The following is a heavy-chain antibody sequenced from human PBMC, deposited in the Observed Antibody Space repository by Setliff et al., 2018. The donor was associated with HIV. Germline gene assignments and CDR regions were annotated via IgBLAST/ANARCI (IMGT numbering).Heavy chain of an antibody. Sequence: ASVKVSCKASGGTFSSYAISWVRQAPGQGLEWMGWINIYSGSTNYAQNFQGRATVTRDTSVNTAFMELSNLRSDDTAVYYCARGYRTTDILSSGYMDVWGKGTTVTVSS. D-gene: IGHD3-9*01. CDR2: INIYSGST. J-gene: IGHJ6*03. CDR3: ARGYRTTDILSSGYMDV. V-gene: IGHV1-2*02. CDR1: GGTFSSYA.